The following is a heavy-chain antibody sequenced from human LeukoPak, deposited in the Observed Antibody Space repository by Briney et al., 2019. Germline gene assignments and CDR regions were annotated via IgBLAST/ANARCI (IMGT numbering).Heavy chain of an antibody. V-gene: IGHV5-51*01. J-gene: IGHJ4*02. CDR3: ARSGSYYGPYDY. CDR2: IYPGDSET. CDR1: GYNFTIYW. D-gene: IGHD1-26*01. Sequence: GESLEISCKGSGYNFTIYWIGWVRQIPGKGLEWMGIIYPGDSETRYSPSFQGQVTMSVDKSITTAYLQWSSLQASDTAMYYCARSGSYYGPYDYWGQGTLVTVSS.